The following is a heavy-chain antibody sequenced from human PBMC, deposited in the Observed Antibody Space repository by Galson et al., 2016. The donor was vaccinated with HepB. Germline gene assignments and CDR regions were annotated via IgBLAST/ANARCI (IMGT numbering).Heavy chain of an antibody. J-gene: IGHJ4*02. Sequence: SLRLSCAASGFTVSSNYMNWVRQAPGKGLEWVSVIYRGDSTYYADSVKGRFTISRDNSKNTLYLQMNSLRAEDKAVYFCARDWIPWYQTSKGGLDYWGQGTLVTVSS. V-gene: IGHV3-66*01. CDR2: IYRGDST. D-gene: IGHD2-2*01. CDR3: ARDWIPWYQTSKGGLDY. CDR1: GFTVSSNY.